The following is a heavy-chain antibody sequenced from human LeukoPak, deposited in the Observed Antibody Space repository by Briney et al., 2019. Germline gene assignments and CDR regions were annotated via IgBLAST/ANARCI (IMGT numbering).Heavy chain of an antibody. CDR3: ARESGLMAAAGKVGDFDY. J-gene: IGHJ4*02. CDR1: GGSISSSSYY. D-gene: IGHD6-13*01. Sequence: SETLSLTCTVSGGSISSSSYYWGWIRQPPGKGLEWIGSIYYSGSTYYNPSLKSRVTISVDTSKNQFSLKLSSVTAADTAVYYCARESGLMAAAGKVGDFDYWGQGTLVTVSS. V-gene: IGHV4-39*07. CDR2: IYYSGST.